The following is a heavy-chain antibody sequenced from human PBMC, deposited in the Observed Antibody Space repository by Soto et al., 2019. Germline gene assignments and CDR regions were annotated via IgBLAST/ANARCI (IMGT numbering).Heavy chain of an antibody. D-gene: IGHD6-13*01. J-gene: IGHJ4*02. CDR2: IYYSGNT. V-gene: IGHV4-30-4*01. Sequence: SETLSLTCTVSGDSISSGDYYWSWIRQPPGKGLEWIGCIYYSGNTYYNPSLKSRFSISVDTSKNQFSLKLSSVTAADTAVYYCERDLKTYSSPPGPLEYCGLATPVTVSA. CDR3: ERDLKTYSSPPGPLEY. CDR1: GDSISSGDYY.